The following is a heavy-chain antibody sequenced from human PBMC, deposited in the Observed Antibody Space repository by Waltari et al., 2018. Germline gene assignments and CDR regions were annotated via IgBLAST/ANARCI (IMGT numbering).Heavy chain of an antibody. CDR2: INPNSGGT. Sequence: QVQLVQSGAEVKKPGASVKVSCKASGYTFTGYYMHWVRQAPGQGLEWMGWINPNSGGTNYAQKFQGWVTMTRDTSISTAYMELSRLRSDDTAVYYCARGGRIITIFGVVIKVGNWFDPWGQGTLVTVSS. V-gene: IGHV1-2*04. D-gene: IGHD3-3*01. CDR3: ARGGRIITIFGVVIKVGNWFDP. CDR1: GYTFTGYY. J-gene: IGHJ5*02.